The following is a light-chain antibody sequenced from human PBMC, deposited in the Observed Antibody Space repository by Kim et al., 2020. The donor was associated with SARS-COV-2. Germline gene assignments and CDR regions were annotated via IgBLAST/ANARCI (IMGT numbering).Light chain of an antibody. Sequence: ASVSDRVTITCRASPIISSYLNWYQQKPGKAPKLLIYAASSLQSGVPARFSGSGSGTDFTLTISSLQPEDFATYYCQQSYSTPRTFGQVIKVEIK. J-gene: IGKJ1*01. CDR3: QQSYSTPRT. V-gene: IGKV1-39*01. CDR2: AAS. CDR1: PIISSY.